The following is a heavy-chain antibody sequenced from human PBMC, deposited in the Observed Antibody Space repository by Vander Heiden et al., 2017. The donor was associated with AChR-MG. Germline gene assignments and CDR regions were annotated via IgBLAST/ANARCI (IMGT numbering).Heavy chain of an antibody. J-gene: IGHJ4*02. D-gene: IGHD3-22*01. CDR3: ASPRKYYYDSSGYYY. CDR1: GGSISSSSYY. V-gene: IGHV4-39*01. CDR2: IYYSGST. Sequence: QLQLQESGPGLVKPSETLSLTCTVSGGSISSSSYYWGWIRQPPGKGLEWIGSIYYSGSTYYNPSLKSRVTISVDTSKNQFSLKLSSVTAADTAVYYCASPRKYYYDSSGYYYWGKGTLVTVSS.